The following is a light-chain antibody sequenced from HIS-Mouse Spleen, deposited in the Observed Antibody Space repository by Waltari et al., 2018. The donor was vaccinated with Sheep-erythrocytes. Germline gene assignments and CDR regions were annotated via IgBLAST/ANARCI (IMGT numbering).Light chain of an antibody. J-gene: IGKJ4*01. CDR3: QQYYSTLT. CDR2: WAS. CDR1: QRVLYSSNNKNY. Sequence: DIVMTQSPVSLAVSLGERATINCKYSQRVLYSSNNKNYLAWYHQKPGQPPKLLIYWASTRESGVPDRFSGSGSGTDFTLTISSLQAEDVAVYYCQQYYSTLTFGGGTKVEIK. V-gene: IGKV4-1*01.